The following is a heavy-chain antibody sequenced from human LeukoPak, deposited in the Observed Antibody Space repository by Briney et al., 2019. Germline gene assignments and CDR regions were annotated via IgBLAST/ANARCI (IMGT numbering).Heavy chain of an antibody. V-gene: IGHV3-21*01. CDR2: ISSSSSYI. CDR1: GFTFSSYS. Sequence: GGSLRLSCAASGFTFSSYSMNWVRQAPGKGLEWVSSISSSSSYIYYADSGKGRFTISRDNAKNSLYLQMNSLRAEDTAVYYCARGVVVDLDAFDIWGQGTMVTVSS. J-gene: IGHJ3*02. D-gene: IGHD2-21*01. CDR3: ARGVVVDLDAFDI.